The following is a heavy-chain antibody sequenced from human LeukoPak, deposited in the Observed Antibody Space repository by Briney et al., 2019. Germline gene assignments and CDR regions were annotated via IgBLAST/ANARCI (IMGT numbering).Heavy chain of an antibody. D-gene: IGHD1-26*01. CDR2: ISSNGGST. J-gene: IGHJ4*02. CDR1: GFTFSRYA. V-gene: IGHV3-64*01. Sequence: GGSLRLSCAASGFTFSRYAMHWVRQAPGKGLEYVSAISSNGGSTYYANSVKGRFTISRDNSKNTLYLQMGSLSAEDMAVYYCVRSGGWTPAVYYFDYWGQGTLVTVSS. CDR3: VRSGGWTPAVYYFDY.